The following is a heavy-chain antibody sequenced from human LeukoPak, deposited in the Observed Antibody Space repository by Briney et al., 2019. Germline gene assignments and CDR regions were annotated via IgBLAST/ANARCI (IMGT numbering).Heavy chain of an antibody. CDR3: ARTSLGTIYYYYMDV. D-gene: IGHD2-2*01. CDR1: GYTFASYY. Sequence: ASVKVSCKASGYTFASYYMHWVRQPPGQGLEWMGIINPSGGSTSYAQKFQGRVTMTRDTSTSTVYMELSSLRSEDTAVYYCARTSLGTIYYYYMDVWGKGTTVTVSS. V-gene: IGHV1-46*01. CDR2: INPSGGST. J-gene: IGHJ6*03.